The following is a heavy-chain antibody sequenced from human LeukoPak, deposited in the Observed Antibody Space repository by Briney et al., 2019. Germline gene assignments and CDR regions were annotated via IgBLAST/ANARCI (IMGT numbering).Heavy chain of an antibody. V-gene: IGHV4-39*01. CDR2: IYYSGIT. CDR1: GGSLGSSTYY. D-gene: IGHD1-14*01. J-gene: IGHJ4*02. Sequence: SETLSLTCTVSGGSLGSSTYYWGWIRQSPGTGLEWIGSIYYSGITYYNPSLKSRVTISVDSSKNQFSLSLSSVTAADTAVYYCARHGSLGSPFVYWGQGTLVTVSS. CDR3: ARHGSLGSPFVY.